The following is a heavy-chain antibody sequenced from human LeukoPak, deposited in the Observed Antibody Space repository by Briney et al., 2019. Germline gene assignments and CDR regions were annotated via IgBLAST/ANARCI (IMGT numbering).Heavy chain of an antibody. V-gene: IGHV3-30*02. CDR3: ARDRGVTYYDILTGYSAGIDY. J-gene: IGHJ4*02. CDR1: GFTFSSYG. Sequence: GGSLRLSCAASGFTFSSYGMHWVRQAPGKGLEWVAFIRYDGSNKYYADSVKGRFTISRDNSKNTLYLQMNSLRAEDTAVYYCARDRGVTYYDILTGYSAGIDYWGQGTLVTVSS. CDR2: IRYDGSNK. D-gene: IGHD3-9*01.